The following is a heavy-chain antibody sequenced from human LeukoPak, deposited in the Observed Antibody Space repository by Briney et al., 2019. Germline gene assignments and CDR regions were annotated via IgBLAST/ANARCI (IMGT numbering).Heavy chain of an antibody. D-gene: IGHD2-2*02. Sequence: GSSVKVSCKASGYTFTSYDINWVRQATGQGLEWMGWMNPNSGNTGYAQKFQGRVTMTRNTSISTAYMELSSLRSEDTAVYYCARRPGLLYSFAFSWFDPWGQGTLVTVSS. CDR1: GYTFTSYD. CDR3: ARRPGLLYSFAFSWFDP. J-gene: IGHJ5*02. CDR2: MNPNSGNT. V-gene: IGHV1-8*01.